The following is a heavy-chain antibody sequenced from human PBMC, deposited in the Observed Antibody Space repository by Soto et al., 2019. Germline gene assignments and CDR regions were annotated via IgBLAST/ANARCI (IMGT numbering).Heavy chain of an antibody. Sequence: ASVKVSGKASGYTFTSYGISWVRQAPGQGLEWMGWISAYNGNTDYAQKLQGRVTMTTDTSTSTAYMELRSLRSDDTAVYYCARDTGSGGDCYAGDYYGMDVWGQGTTVTAP. CDR1: GYTFTSYG. CDR2: ISAYNGNT. J-gene: IGHJ6*02. CDR3: ARDTGSGGDCYAGDYYGMDV. V-gene: IGHV1-18*01. D-gene: IGHD2-21*02.